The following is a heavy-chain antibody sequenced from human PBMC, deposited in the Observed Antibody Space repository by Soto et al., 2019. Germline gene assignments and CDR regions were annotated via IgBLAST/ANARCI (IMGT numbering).Heavy chain of an antibody. CDR3: ARGYRGVPSQYDVNDAVDI. CDR2: IGSSNNYI. J-gene: IGHJ3*02. D-gene: IGHD3-10*01. Sequence: EVQLVESGGGLVKPGGSLRLSCAASGFTFGSYSMHWVRQAPGKGLEWVSSIGSSNNYIYYADSLEGRFTISRDNAKTSLYLQMNTLRAEDTAVYYCARGYRGVPSQYDVNDAVDIWGRGTMVTVSS. V-gene: IGHV3-21*01. CDR1: GFTFGSYS.